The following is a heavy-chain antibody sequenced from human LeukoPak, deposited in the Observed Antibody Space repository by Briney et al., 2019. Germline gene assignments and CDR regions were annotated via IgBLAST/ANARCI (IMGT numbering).Heavy chain of an antibody. V-gene: IGHV4-34*01. CDR1: GGSFSGYY. CDR3: AREGRIAAAGPNWFDP. CDR2: INHSGST. Sequence: SETLSLTCAVYGGSFSGYYWSWIRQPPGKGLEWIGEINHSGSTNYNPSLKSRVTISVDTSKNQFSLKLSSVTAADTAVYYCAREGRIAAAGPNWFDPWGQGTLVTVSS. D-gene: IGHD6-13*01. J-gene: IGHJ5*02.